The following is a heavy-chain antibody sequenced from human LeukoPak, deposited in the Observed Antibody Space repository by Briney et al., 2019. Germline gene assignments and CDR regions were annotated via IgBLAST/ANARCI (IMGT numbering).Heavy chain of an antibody. D-gene: IGHD3-3*01. J-gene: IGHJ4*02. CDR2: IYTSGST. V-gene: IGHV4-61*02. CDR3: ATVDFWSGYHDY. CDR1: GGSISSGSYY. Sequence: PSETLSLTCTVSGGSISSGSYYWSWIRQPAGKGLEWIGRIYTSGSTNYNPSLKSRVTISVDTSKNQFSLKLSSVTAADTAVYYCATVDFWSGYHDYWGQGTLVTVSS.